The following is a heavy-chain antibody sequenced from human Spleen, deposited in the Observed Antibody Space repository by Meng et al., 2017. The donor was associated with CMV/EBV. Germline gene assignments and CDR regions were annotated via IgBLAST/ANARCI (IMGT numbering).Heavy chain of an antibody. Sequence: GESLKISCATSDFGFSGHWMHWVRQRPGSGLVWVSRINSDGTEINYADSVKGRFTIARDNSKNTLYLQMNSLRAEDTAVYYCAKDHLPSSGWDLGFDYWGQGTLVTVSS. CDR3: AKDHLPSSGWDLGFDY. CDR1: DFGFSGHW. J-gene: IGHJ4*02. V-gene: IGHV3-74*01. D-gene: IGHD6-19*01. CDR2: INSDGTEI.